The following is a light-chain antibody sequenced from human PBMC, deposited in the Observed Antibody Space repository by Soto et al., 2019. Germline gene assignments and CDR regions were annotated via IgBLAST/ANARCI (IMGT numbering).Light chain of an antibody. J-gene: IGLJ2*01. CDR2: DVS. CDR3: SSYTSSSTVV. CDR1: SSDVGAYNY. V-gene: IGLV2-14*03. Sequence: QSVLTQPASVSGSPGQSITISCTGTSSDVGAYNYVSWYQHHPGKAPKLLIYDVSHRPSGVSNRFSGSKSGNTASLTISGLQAEEEADYYCSSYTSSSTVVFGGGTKVTVL.